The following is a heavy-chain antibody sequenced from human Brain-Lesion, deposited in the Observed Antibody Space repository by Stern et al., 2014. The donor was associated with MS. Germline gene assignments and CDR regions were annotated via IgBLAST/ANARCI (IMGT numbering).Heavy chain of an antibody. V-gene: IGHV4-4*02. J-gene: IGHJ4*02. D-gene: IGHD6-13*01. CDR3: ARFPASRPHVFDS. CDR2: SDHSGST. Sequence: MQLVESGPGLVKPSGTLSLTCVVSGGSISSSNWWSWVRQSPGKGLEWIGESDHSGSTIYNPSLKSRVTVSVDKSQHRFSLNLSSVTAADTAVYFCARFPASRPHVFDSWGQGTLVTVSS. CDR1: GGSISSSNW.